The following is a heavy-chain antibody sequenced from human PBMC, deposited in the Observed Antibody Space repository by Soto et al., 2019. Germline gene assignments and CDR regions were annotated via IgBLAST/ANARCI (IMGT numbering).Heavy chain of an antibody. J-gene: IGHJ6*02. CDR1: GYTFTSYY. V-gene: IGHV1-46*01. Sequence: QVQLVQSGAEVKKPGASVKVSCKASGYTFTSYYMHWVRQAPGQGLEWMGIMNPSGGSTSYAQKFQGRVTMTRDTSTSTVYMELSRLRSEDTAVYYCAQLGGYDGTYYYGMDVWGQGTTVTVSS. D-gene: IGHD5-12*01. CDR3: AQLGGYDGTYYYGMDV. CDR2: MNPSGGST.